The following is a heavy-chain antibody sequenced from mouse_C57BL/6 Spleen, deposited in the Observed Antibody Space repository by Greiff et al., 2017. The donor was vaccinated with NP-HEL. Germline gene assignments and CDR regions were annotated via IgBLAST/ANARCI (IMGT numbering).Heavy chain of an antibody. J-gene: IGHJ4*01. V-gene: IGHV5-16*01. Sequence: EVQLVESEGGLVQPGSSMKLSCTASGFTFSDYYMAWVRQVPEKGLEWVANINYDGSSTYYLDSLKSRFILSRDHAKNILYLQMSSLKSEDTATYYCARGGLPTPYAMDYWGQGTSVTVSS. CDR2: INYDGSST. CDR3: ARGGLPTPYAMDY. CDR1: GFTFSDYY. D-gene: IGHD5-5*01.